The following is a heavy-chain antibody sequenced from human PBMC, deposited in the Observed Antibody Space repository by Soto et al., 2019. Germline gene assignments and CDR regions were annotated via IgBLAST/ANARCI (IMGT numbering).Heavy chain of an antibody. CDR3: ARDWRDGYNHCFNY. CDR1: GFTFSTYW. CDR2: IKEDGSAR. V-gene: IGHV3-7*05. D-gene: IGHD5-12*01. J-gene: IGHJ4*02. Sequence: GGSLRVSCADSGFTFSTYWMSWLRHAPGKGLEWVANIKEDGSARYYVDSVKGRFTISRDNAKNSLYLQMSSLRAEDTAVYYCARDWRDGYNHCFNYWGQGALVTVSS.